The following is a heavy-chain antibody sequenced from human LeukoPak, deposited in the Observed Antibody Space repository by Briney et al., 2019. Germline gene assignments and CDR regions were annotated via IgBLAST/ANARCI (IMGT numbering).Heavy chain of an antibody. D-gene: IGHD6-19*01. Sequence: GGSLRLSCAASGFTFSSYAMHWVRQAPGKGLEWVAVISYDGSNKYYADSVKGRFTISRDNSKNTLYLQMNSLRAEDTAVYYCAGGPPIAVAGPGYYWGQGTLVSVSS. CDR2: ISYDGSNK. J-gene: IGHJ4*02. CDR1: GFTFSSYA. CDR3: AGGPPIAVAGPGYY. V-gene: IGHV3-30*04.